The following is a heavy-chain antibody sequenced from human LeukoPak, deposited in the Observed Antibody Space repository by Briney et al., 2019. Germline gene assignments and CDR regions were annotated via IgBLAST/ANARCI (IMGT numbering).Heavy chain of an antibody. Sequence: GGSLRLSCEASGFTFSRYWMHWVRQAPGKRLVWVSRIKSDGKTNYADSVKGRFTISRDNAKNTVSLQMDSLRAEDTGVYYCARAPSEVGGYYPEYFRHWGQGTLVTVSS. D-gene: IGHD3-22*01. CDR1: GFTFSRYW. V-gene: IGHV3-74*01. CDR2: IKSDGKT. CDR3: ARAPSEVGGYYPEYFRH. J-gene: IGHJ1*01.